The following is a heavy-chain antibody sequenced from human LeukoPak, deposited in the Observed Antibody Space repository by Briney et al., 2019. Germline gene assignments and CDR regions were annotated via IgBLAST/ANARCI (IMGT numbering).Heavy chain of an antibody. Sequence: GGSLRLSCAASGFTFINAWMAWVRQAPGKGLEWVSYISSGGGTIIYYADSVKGRFTISKDNAKNSLYLQMNSLRAVDTAVYYCARVRKDYYYYYMDVWGKGTTVTVSS. CDR3: ARVRKDYYYYYMDV. CDR2: ISSGGGTII. V-gene: IGHV3-48*04. CDR1: GFTFINAW. J-gene: IGHJ6*03.